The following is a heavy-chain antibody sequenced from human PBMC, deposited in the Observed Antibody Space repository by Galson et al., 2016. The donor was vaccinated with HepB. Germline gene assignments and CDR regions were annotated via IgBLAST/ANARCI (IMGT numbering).Heavy chain of an antibody. CDR3: AKEEVWSGYYFYYGIDV. Sequence: SLRPSCAASGFTFDDHGMHWVRQAPGKGLEWVALISGDGGNTYYADSVKGRFTISRVNRKNSLYLQMNSLRTEDTALYYCAKEEVWSGYYFYYGIDVWGQGTMVTVSS. CDR1: GFTFDDHG. J-gene: IGHJ6*02. CDR2: ISGDGGNT. V-gene: IGHV3-43*02. D-gene: IGHD3-3*01.